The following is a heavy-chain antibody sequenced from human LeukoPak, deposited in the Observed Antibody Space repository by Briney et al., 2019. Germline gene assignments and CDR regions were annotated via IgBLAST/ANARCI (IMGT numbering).Heavy chain of an antibody. Sequence: ASVKVSRKASGYTFTSYAMHWVRQAPGQRLEWMGWINAGNGNTKYSQKFQGRVTITRDASASTAYMELSSLRSEDTAVYYCARDQQATVYLFDYWGQGTLVTVSS. CDR3: ARDQQATVYLFDY. CDR1: GYTFTSYA. CDR2: INAGNGNT. D-gene: IGHD5/OR15-5a*01. V-gene: IGHV1-3*01. J-gene: IGHJ4*02.